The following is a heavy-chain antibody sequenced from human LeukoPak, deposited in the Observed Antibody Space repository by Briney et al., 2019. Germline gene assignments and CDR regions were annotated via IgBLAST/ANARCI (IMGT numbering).Heavy chain of an antibody. CDR1: GYSISSGFH. Sequence: SETLSLTCAVSGYSISSGFHWGWIRQPPGKGLEWIGYIYYSGSTNYNPSLKSRVTISVDTSKNQFSLKLSSVTAADTAVYYCARHGDYDSSGYYYYYGMDVWGQGTTVTVSS. D-gene: IGHD3-22*01. J-gene: IGHJ6*02. V-gene: IGHV4-38-2*01. CDR3: ARHGDYDSSGYYYYYGMDV. CDR2: IYYSGST.